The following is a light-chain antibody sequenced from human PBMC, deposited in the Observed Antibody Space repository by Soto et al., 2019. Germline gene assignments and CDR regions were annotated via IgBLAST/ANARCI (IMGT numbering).Light chain of an antibody. CDR3: QQDKYWPPLT. CDR1: QSVSSN. Sequence: EIVMTQSPATLSVSPGERATLSCRASQSVSSNLAWYQQKPGQAPRLLIYGAFTRATGIPVRFSGSGSGTEFTLTSSSLQSEDFALYYCQQDKYWPPLTLGGGTEVVIK. V-gene: IGKV3-15*01. J-gene: IGKJ4*01. CDR2: GAF.